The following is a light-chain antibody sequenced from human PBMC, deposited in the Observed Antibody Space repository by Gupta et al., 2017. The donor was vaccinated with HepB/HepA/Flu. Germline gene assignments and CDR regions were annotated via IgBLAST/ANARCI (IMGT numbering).Light chain of an antibody. CDR2: SAS. V-gene: IGKV1-39*01. CDR3: QHSYRTPFT. Sequence: DIQLTPSTYTPFAILGDRVTIPCRASQSITSYLNWYQQKPGEAPKLLIHSASTLQSGVPSRFSGSGSGTYFTLTISSLHPEDIATYSCQHSYRTPFTFGGGTKVEIK. J-gene: IGKJ4*01. CDR1: QSITSY.